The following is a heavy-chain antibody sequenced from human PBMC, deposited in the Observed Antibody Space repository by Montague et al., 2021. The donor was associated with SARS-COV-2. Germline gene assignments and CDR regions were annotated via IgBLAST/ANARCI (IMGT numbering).Heavy chain of an antibody. CDR1: GFLFSSYE. CDR3: ARAGEDYYYDSSGFLY. CDR2: ISNSGDTK. J-gene: IGHJ4*02. D-gene: IGHD3-22*01. Sequence: SRRLSCAASGFLFSSYEMNWVRQAPGKGLEWVSYISNSGDTKYYAGSVKGRFTISRDNAKNSLYLQMSSLRAEDTAVYYCARAGEDYYYDSSGFLYWGQGILVTVSS. V-gene: IGHV3-48*03.